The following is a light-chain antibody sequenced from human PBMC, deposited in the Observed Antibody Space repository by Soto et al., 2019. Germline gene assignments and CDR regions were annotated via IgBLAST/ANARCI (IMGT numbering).Light chain of an antibody. Sequence: EIVLTQSPGTLSLSPGERATLSCRASQSVSSSYLAWYQQKPGQAPRLLIYGASFRATGIPDRFSGSGSGTDFTLTISRLEHEDVAVYYCQQYGSSRPFGQGTKLEIK. J-gene: IGKJ2*01. CDR3: QQYGSSRP. V-gene: IGKV3-20*01. CDR2: GAS. CDR1: QSVSSSY.